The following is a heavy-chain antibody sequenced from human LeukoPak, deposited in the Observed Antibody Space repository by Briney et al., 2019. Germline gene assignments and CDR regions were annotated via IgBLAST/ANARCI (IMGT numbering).Heavy chain of an antibody. CDR1: GFTVSSNY. CDR3: ARDIVVVPAARDY. D-gene: IGHD2-2*01. CDR2: IYSGGST. J-gene: IGHJ4*02. Sequence: PGGSLRLSCAASGFTVSSNYMSWVRQAPGKGLEWVSVIYSGGSTYYAGSVKGRFTISRDNSKNTLYLQMNSLRAEDTAVYYCARDIVVVPAARDYWGQGTLVTVSS. V-gene: IGHV3-66*02.